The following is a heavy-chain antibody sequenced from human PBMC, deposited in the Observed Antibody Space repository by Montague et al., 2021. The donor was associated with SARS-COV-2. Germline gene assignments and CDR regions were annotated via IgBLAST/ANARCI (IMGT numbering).Heavy chain of an antibody. D-gene: IGHD3-22*01. J-gene: IGHJ4*02. CDR1: GFTFGDYS. V-gene: IGHV3-21*01. CDR3: ASCYDSISYYAYYFEH. CDR2: ISSSSSHI. Sequence: SLRLSCAASGFTFGDYSMNWVRQAPGKGLEWVSSISSSSSHIFYADSVKGRFTISRDNAKNSLFLQMDSLRADDTAVYYCASCYDSISYYAYYFEHWGQGTLVTVSS.